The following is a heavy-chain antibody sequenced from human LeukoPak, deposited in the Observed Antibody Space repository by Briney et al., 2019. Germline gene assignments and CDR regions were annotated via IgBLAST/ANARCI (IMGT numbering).Heavy chain of an antibody. Sequence: SETLSLTCTVSGGSISSGDYYWSWIRQPPGTGLEWIGYIYYSGSTYYNPSLKSRVTISVDTSKNQFSLKLSSVTAADTAVYYCARGIAAAGYAFDIWGQGTMVTVSS. J-gene: IGHJ3*02. CDR1: GGSISSGDYY. CDR2: IYYSGST. V-gene: IGHV4-30-4*08. CDR3: ARGIAAAGYAFDI. D-gene: IGHD6-13*01.